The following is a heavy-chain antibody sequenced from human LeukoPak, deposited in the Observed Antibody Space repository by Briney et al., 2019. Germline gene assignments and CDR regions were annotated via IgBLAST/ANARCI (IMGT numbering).Heavy chain of an antibody. CDR1: GNTLTDLS. V-gene: IGHV1-24*01. J-gene: IGHJ4*02. CDR2: FDPEDAEI. CDR3: AAEGQWSLVHYFNS. D-gene: IGHD2-15*01. Sequence: ASVKVSCKVSGNTLTDLSIHWVRQAPGKGLDWMGGFDPEDAEIIYAEKFQDRVTMTEDPSTYTAYLELSSLRSEDTAVYYCAAEGQWSLVHYFNSWGQGTLVTVSS.